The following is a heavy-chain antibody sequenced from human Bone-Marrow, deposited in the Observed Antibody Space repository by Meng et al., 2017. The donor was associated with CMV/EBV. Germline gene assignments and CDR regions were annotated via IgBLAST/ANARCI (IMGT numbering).Heavy chain of an antibody. CDR2: INPSGGST. CDR1: GYTFTSYY. V-gene: IGHV1-46*01. J-gene: IGHJ6*02. CDR3: ARSNYELVVPAAIHPGGGYYYGMDV. Sequence: ASVKVSCKASGYTFTSYYMHWVRQAPGQGLEWMGIINPSGGSTSYAQKFQGRVTMTRDTSTSTVYMELSSLTSEDTAVYYCARSNYELVVPAAIHPGGGYYYGMDVWGQGTTVTVSS. D-gene: IGHD2-2*02.